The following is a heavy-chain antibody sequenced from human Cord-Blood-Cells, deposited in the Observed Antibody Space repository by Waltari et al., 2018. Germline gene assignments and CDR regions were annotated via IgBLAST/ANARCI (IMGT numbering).Heavy chain of an antibody. D-gene: IGHD1-7*01. CDR3: AKDQYGYNWNYEGYYYYGMDV. CDR1: GFTFDDYA. V-gene: IGHV3-43D*04. Sequence: EVQLVESGGVVVQPGGSLRLSCAASGFTFDDYAMHWVRHAPGLGLEWVSLISWDGGSTYYADSVKGRFTISRDNSKNSLYLQMNSLRAEDTALYYCAKDQYGYNWNYEGYYYYGMDVWGQGTTVTVSS. CDR2: ISWDGGST. J-gene: IGHJ6*02.